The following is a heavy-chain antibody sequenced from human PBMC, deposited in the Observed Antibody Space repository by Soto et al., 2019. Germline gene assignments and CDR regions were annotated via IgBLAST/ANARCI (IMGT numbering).Heavy chain of an antibody. CDR1: GFTFSSYA. CDR2: ISGSGGST. V-gene: IGHV3-23*01. D-gene: IGHD4-17*01. J-gene: IGHJ4*02. Sequence: EVQLLESGGGLVQPGGSLRLSCAASGFTFSSYAMSWVRQAPGKGLEWVSAISGSGGSTYYADSVKGRFTISRDNSKNTLYLQMNSLRAEDTAVDYCAKGRTVTDKFDYWGQGTLVTVAS. CDR3: AKGRTVTDKFDY.